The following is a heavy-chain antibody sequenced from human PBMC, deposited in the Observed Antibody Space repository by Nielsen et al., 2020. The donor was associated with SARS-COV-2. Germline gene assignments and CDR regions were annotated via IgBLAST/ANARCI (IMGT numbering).Heavy chain of an antibody. V-gene: IGHV3-23*01. J-gene: IGHJ4*02. CDR2: ISGSGGST. CDR1: GFTFSSYA. D-gene: IGHD5-18*01. Sequence: GASLTISCAASGFTFSSYAVSWVRQAPGKGLEWVSAISGSGGSTYYADSVKGRFTISRDNSKNTLYLQMNSLRAEDTAVYYCAKDSGWIQQYWGQGTLVTVSS. CDR3: AKDSGWIQQY.